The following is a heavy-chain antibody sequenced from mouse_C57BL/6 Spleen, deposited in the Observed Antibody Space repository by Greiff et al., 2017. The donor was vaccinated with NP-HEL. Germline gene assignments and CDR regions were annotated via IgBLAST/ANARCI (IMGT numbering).Heavy chain of an antibody. CDR1: GFNFSSYA. J-gene: IGHJ3*01. Sequence: EVHLVESGGGLVKPGGSLKLSCAASGFNFSSYAMSWVRQTPEKRLEWVATISDGGSYTYYPDTVKGRFTISRANAKNNLYLQMSHLKSEDTAMYYCARGRTDPLDYWGQGTLVTVSA. CDR2: ISDGGSYT. CDR3: ARGRTDPLDY. V-gene: IGHV5-4*01.